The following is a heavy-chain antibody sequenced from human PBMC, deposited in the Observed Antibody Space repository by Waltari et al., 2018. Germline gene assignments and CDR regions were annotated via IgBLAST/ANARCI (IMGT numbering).Heavy chain of an antibody. J-gene: IGHJ4*02. CDR3: AEDHGWLHYY. Sequence: EVQLLESGGGLVQPGGSLRLSCAAYDFTFSTYAMSWVRQAPGKGLEWVSAITNSGDSTYYADSVKGRFTISRDNSKNTLYLQMNSLRAEDTAIYYCAEDHGWLHYYWGQGTLVTVSS. V-gene: IGHV3-23*01. D-gene: IGHD5-12*01. CDR1: DFTFSTYA. CDR2: ITNSGDST.